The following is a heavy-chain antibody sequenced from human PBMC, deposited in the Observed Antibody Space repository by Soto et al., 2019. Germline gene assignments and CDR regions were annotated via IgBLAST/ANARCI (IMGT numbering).Heavy chain of an antibody. Sequence: QVQLQESGPGLVKPSETLSLTCTVSGGSTTNYYWSWLRQPAGKGFEYIGRIYGSGRTNYNPSLKNRVTMSVSLNQMSLRLTSVTAADTAVYYCARDFDVNTALDYWYFDLWGRGALVTVSS. CDR3: ARDFDVNTALDYWYFDL. D-gene: IGHD5-18*01. CDR1: GGSTTNYY. V-gene: IGHV4-4*07. J-gene: IGHJ2*01. CDR2: IYGSGRT.